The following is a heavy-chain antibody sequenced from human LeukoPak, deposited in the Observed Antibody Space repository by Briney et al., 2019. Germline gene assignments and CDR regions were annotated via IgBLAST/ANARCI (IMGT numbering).Heavy chain of an antibody. CDR2: IYYSGST. Sequence: SETLSLTCTVSGGSISSSSYYWSWIRQPPGKGLEWIGYIYYSGSTNYNPSLKSRVTISVDTSKNQFSLKLSSVTAADTAVYYCARDSRYSSSWYHYYYMDVWGKGTTVTVSS. V-gene: IGHV4-61*01. D-gene: IGHD6-13*01. CDR1: GGSISSSSYY. CDR3: ARDSRYSSSWYHYYYMDV. J-gene: IGHJ6*03.